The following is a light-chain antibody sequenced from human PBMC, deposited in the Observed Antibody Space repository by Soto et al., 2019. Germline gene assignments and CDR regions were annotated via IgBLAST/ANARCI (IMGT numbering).Light chain of an antibody. Sequence: QSALTQPASVSGSPGQSITISCTGTSSDVGGYNYVSWYQQHPGTAPKLMIYEVSNRPSGVSNRFSGSKSGNTASLTISGLHAEDEADYYCSSYTSSSTLVFGTGTKLTVL. CDR3: SSYTSSSTLV. CDR1: SSDVGGYNY. CDR2: EVS. V-gene: IGLV2-14*01. J-gene: IGLJ1*01.